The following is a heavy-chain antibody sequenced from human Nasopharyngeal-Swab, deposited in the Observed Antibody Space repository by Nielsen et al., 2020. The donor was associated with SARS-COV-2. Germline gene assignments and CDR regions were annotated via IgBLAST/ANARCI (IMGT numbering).Heavy chain of an antibody. CDR1: GFTFSSYA. CDR2: ISYDGSNK. Sequence: GGSLRLSCAASGFTFSSYAMHWVRQAPGKGLEWVAVISYDGSNKYYADSVKGRFTISRDNSKNTLYLQMNSLRAEDTAVYYCARDLIVGALAYWGQGTLVTVSS. J-gene: IGHJ4*02. V-gene: IGHV3-30-3*01. D-gene: IGHD1-26*01. CDR3: ARDLIVGALAY.